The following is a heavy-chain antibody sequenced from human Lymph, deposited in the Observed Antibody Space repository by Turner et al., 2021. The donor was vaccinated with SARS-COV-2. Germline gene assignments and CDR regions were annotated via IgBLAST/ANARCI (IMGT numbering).Heavy chain of an antibody. Sequence: QVQLQESGPGLVKPSETLFLTCTVSGGSISSYYWSWIRQPPGKGLEWIGYIFYSGSTIYNPSLKSRVTISVDTSKNQFSLKLNSVTAADTAVYYCARVIPAGWYYFDYWGQGTLVTVSS. CDR3: ARVIPAGWYYFDY. CDR2: IFYSGST. J-gene: IGHJ4*02. V-gene: IGHV4-59*01. CDR1: GGSISSYY. D-gene: IGHD2-2*01.